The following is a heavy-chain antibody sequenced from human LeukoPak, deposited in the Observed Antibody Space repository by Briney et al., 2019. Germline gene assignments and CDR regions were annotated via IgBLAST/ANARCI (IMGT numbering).Heavy chain of an antibody. Sequence: SSETLSLTCTVSGGSISSYYWSWIRQPAGKGLEWIGRIYTSGSTKYNPSLKSRVTMSADTSKNQFSLKLSSVTAADTAVYYCARRMAAAGIGIYFDHWGQGTLVTVSS. V-gene: IGHV4-4*07. J-gene: IGHJ4*02. CDR2: IYTSGST. D-gene: IGHD6-13*01. CDR3: ARRMAAAGIGIYFDH. CDR1: GGSISSYY.